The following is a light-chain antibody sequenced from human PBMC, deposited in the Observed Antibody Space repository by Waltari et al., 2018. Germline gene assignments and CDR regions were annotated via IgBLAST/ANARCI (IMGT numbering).Light chain of an antibody. CDR1: SSXXGSNY. CDR3: AAXDDSLSGXV. V-gene: IGLV1-47*01. CDR2: RNN. J-gene: IGLJ2*01. Sequence: QSVLTQPPSASGTPGQRVTISCSGSSSXXGSNYVYXYQQLPGTAPKLLIYRNNQRPSRVPDRVSGSKSGTAASLAIRWLRSEDEADYYGAAXDDSLSGXVFGGGTKLTVL.